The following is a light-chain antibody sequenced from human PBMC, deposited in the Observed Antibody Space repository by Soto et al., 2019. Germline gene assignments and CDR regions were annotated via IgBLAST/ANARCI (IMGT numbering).Light chain of an antibody. Sequence: DIQMTQSPSTLSASVGDRVTITCRASQSISSWLAWYQQKAGKAPKLLIYDASSLESGVPSRFSGSGSGTECTLTISSLQPDDVATYYCQQYNSYPWTFGQGTKVEIK. CDR1: QSISSW. CDR3: QQYNSYPWT. V-gene: IGKV1-5*01. J-gene: IGKJ1*01. CDR2: DAS.